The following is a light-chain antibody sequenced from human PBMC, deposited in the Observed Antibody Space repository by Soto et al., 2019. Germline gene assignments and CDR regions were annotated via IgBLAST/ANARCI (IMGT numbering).Light chain of an antibody. CDR3: CSFAGSNRRV. CDR2: GVT. Sequence: QSVLTQPPSASGSRGQSVTISCTGTSSDIGGYNYVSWYQQHPGKAPKLLIYGVTARPSGVPDRLSGSKSGNTASLTVSGLQAEDEADYYCCSFAGSNRRVFGTGTKLTVL. CDR1: SSDIGGYNY. J-gene: IGLJ1*01. V-gene: IGLV2-8*01.